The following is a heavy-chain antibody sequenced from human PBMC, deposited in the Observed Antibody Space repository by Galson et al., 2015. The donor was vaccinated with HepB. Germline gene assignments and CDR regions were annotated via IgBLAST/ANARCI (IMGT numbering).Heavy chain of an antibody. CDR1: GDSFSTSG. V-gene: IGHV1-69*04. D-gene: IGHD4-17*01. J-gene: IGHJ4*02. Sequence: SVKVSCKASGDSFSTSGITWVRQAPGQGFEWMGRIIPILGATDHAQRFQGRVTVTADKSTTTAYMELTSLTSEDTAMYYCARARLRTTTVVTPDYYFDSWGQGTLVTVSS. CDR2: IIPILGAT. CDR3: ARARLRTTTVVTPDYYFDS.